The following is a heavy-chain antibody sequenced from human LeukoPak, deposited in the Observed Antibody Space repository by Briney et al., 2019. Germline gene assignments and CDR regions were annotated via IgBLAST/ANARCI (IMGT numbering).Heavy chain of an antibody. CDR2: ISAYNGNT. J-gene: IGHJ6*03. V-gene: IGHV1-18*01. D-gene: IGHD3-9*01. CDR3: ARTSTYYDILTGYYRRSPDYYYYMDV. CDR1: GYTFTSYG. Sequence: ASVEVSCKASGYTFTSYGISWVRQAPGQGLEWMGWISAYNGNTNYAQKLQGRVTMTTDTSTRTAYMELRSLGSDDTAVYYCARTSTYYDILTGYYRRSPDYYYYMDVWGKGTTVTVSS.